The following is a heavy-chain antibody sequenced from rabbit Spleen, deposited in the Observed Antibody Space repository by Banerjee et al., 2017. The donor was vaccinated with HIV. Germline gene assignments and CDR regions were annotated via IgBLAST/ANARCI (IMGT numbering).Heavy chain of an antibody. V-gene: IGHV1S45*01. D-gene: IGHD4-2*01. J-gene: IGHJ4*01. CDR1: GFDFSRGYD. CDR2: IYTGNVKT. CDR3: ARYADTALGL. Sequence: QEQLVESGGGLVQPEGSLTLTCKASGFDFSRGYDMCWVRQAPGKGLEWIGCIYTGNVKTYYASWAKGRFTISKTSSTTVTLQMTSLTVADTATYFCARYADTALGLWGPGTLVTVS.